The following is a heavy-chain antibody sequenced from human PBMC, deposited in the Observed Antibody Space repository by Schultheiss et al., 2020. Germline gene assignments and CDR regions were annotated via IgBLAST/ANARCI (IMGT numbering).Heavy chain of an antibody. Sequence: GGSLRLSCAASGFTFSDYYMSWIRQAPGKGLEWVSSIDYSSSYIYYADSVKGRLTISGDNAGKSLYLQMNSLRAEDTAVYYCARGGRGPHYNILTGPWGGMDVWGQGTTVTVSS. CDR1: GFTFSDYY. V-gene: IGHV3-11*06. J-gene: IGHJ6*02. CDR3: ARGGRGPHYNILTGPWGGMDV. CDR2: IDYSSSYI. D-gene: IGHD3-9*01.